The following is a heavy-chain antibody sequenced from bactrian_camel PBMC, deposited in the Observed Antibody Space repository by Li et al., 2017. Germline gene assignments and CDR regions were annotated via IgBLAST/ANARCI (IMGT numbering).Heavy chain of an antibody. D-gene: IGHD3*01. CDR3: AAHLSVAFKCDLGSQYHY. CDR2: IPTRGISP. CDR1: GYDFKAHW. J-gene: IGHJ4*01. V-gene: IGHV3S1*01. Sequence: VQLVETGGGSVQAEGSLRLSCAASGYDFKAHWMYWVRQAPGQEREAVAAIPTRGISPSYADFAKDRFTIDRDNEKNTVTLRVDNLQPDDTATYYCAAHLSVAFKCDLGSQYHYWGQGTQVTVSS.